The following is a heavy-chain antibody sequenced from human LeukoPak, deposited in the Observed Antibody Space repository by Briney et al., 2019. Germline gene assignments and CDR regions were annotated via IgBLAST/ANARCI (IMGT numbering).Heavy chain of an antibody. CDR1: GFSFSIYS. J-gene: IGHJ4*02. V-gene: IGHV3-48*04. Sequence: GESLRLSCAASGFSFSIYSMNWVRQAPGKGLEWLSHISSSGNTILYADFVKGRFTISRDIAKNSLYLQMNNLRAEDTSVYYCARGETSSWYPAFDYWGQGTLVTVSS. D-gene: IGHD6-13*01. CDR3: ARGETSSWYPAFDY. CDR2: ISSSGNTI.